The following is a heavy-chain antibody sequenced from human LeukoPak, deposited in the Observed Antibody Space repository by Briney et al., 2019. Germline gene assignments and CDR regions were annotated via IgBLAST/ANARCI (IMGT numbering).Heavy chain of an antibody. Sequence: SETLSLTCTVSGGSISSYYWGWIRQPPGKGLEWIGYIYYSGSTNYNPSLKSRVTISVDTSKNQFPLKLSSVTAADTAVYYCARGGGDGYSFDYWGQGTLVTVSS. CDR2: IYYSGST. V-gene: IGHV4-59*01. J-gene: IGHJ4*02. D-gene: IGHD5-24*01. CDR3: ARGGGDGYSFDY. CDR1: GGSISSYY.